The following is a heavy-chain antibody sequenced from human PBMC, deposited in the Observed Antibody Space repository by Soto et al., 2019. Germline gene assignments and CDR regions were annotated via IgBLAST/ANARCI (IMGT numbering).Heavy chain of an antibody. CDR2: ISSNGGST. Sequence: GGSLRLSCAASGFTFSSYAMHWVRQAPGKGLEYVSAISSNGGSTYYANSVKGRFTISRDNSKNTLYLQMGSLRAEDMAVYYCARDDAFDIWGQGTMVTVSS. J-gene: IGHJ3*02. V-gene: IGHV3-64*01. CDR1: GFTFSSYA. CDR3: ARDDAFDI.